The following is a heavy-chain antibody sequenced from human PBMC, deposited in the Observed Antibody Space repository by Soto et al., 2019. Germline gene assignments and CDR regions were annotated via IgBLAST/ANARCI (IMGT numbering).Heavy chain of an antibody. CDR3: ARGLLEITIFGVVIAPNGMDV. J-gene: IGHJ6*02. CDR2: IYHSGST. V-gene: IGHV4-4*02. CDR1: GGSISSSNW. Sequence: QSLTCAVSGGSISSSNWWSWVRQPPGKGLEWIGEIYHSGSTNYNPSLKSRVTISVDKSKNQFSLKLSSVTAADTAVYYCARGLLEITIFGVVIAPNGMDVWGQGTTVTVSS. D-gene: IGHD3-3*01.